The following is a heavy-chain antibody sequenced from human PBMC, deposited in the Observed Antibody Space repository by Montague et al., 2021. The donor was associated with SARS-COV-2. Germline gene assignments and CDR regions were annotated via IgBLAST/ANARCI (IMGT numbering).Heavy chain of an antibody. J-gene: IGHJ4*01. CDR1: GFTFSAFW. V-gene: IGHV3-7*05. CDR3: ATVLPGYYEDSGYYSAFDH. Sequence: SLRLSCAASGFTFSAFWMTWVRQAPGKGLEWVANIKQDGSQKYYLESVKGRFTISRDNAQNSLHLQMNSLRLEDTAVYYCATVLPGYYEDSGYYSAFDHWGQGTLVSVSS. D-gene: IGHD3-22*01. CDR2: IKQDGSQK.